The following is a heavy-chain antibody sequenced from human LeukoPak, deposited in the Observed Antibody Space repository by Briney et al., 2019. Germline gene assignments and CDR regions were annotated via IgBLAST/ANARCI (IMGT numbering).Heavy chain of an antibody. CDR3: ARDPFPARGYSYEANI. D-gene: IGHD5-18*01. J-gene: IGHJ3*02. CDR1: GLTFSSYS. Sequence: GGSLRLSCAASGLTFSSYSMNWVRQAPGKGLEWVSSISSSSSYIYYADSVKGRFTISRDNAKNSLYLQMNSLRAEDTAVYYCARDPFPARGYSYEANIWGQGTMVTVSS. V-gene: IGHV3-21*01. CDR2: ISSSSSYI.